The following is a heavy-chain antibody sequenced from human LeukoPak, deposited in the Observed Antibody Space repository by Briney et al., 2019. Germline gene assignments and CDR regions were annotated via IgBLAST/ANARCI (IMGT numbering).Heavy chain of an antibody. D-gene: IGHD6-19*01. J-gene: IGHJ4*02. Sequence: GASVKVSCKASGYTFTSYGLSWVRQAPGQGLEWMGWISPNNGNTDYAQKFQGRVTMTTDTSTSTAYMELRSLRSDDTAVYYCASRSGSTPYYIDYWGQGTLVTVSS. CDR1: GYTFTSYG. CDR2: ISPNNGNT. V-gene: IGHV1-18*01. CDR3: ASRSGSTPYYIDY.